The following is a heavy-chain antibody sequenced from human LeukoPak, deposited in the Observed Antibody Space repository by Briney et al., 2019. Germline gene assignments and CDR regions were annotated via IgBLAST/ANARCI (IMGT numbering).Heavy chain of an antibody. D-gene: IGHD3/OR15-3a*01. V-gene: IGHV3-23*01. J-gene: IGHJ4*02. CDR1: GLPFSAYA. CDR2: IRGSGDPA. CDR3: AKDLSSGTGRGFDH. Sequence: PGGSLRLSCVASGLPFSAYAMSWVRQAPNKGLEWVSGIRGSGDPAYYAESVKGRFTVYRDNFRNIVYLQMNSLRAEDTALYYCAKDLSSGTGRGFDHWGQGTLVSVSS.